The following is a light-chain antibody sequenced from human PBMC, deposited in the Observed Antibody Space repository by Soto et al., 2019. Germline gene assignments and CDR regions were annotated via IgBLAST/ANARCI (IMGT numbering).Light chain of an antibody. CDR2: SNN. Sequence: QSVLTQPPSASGTPGQRVTISCSGTRSNIGSNPVNWYQQLPGMAPKLLIYSNNQRPSGVPDRFSGSKSGTSASLAISGLQAEDEADYYCAAWDESLNGFVFGTGTKLTVL. CDR3: AAWDESLNGFV. CDR1: RSNIGSNP. J-gene: IGLJ1*01. V-gene: IGLV1-44*01.